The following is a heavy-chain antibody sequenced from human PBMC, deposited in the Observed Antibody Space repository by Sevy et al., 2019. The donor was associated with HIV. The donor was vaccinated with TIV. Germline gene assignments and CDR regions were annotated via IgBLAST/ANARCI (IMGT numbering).Heavy chain of an antibody. V-gene: IGHV3-30-3*01. CDR2: MSFDGNKQ. Sequence: GGSLRLSCAASGFTFSDYAFHWVRQAPGKGLEWLAVMSFDGNKQYFADSVQGRFTISRDSLKNTVSLHMNSLRVEDTAVYFCARELLPGSYYYYMDVWGKGTTVTVSS. J-gene: IGHJ6*03. CDR3: ARELLPGSYYYYMDV. CDR1: GFTFSDYA. D-gene: IGHD2-15*01.